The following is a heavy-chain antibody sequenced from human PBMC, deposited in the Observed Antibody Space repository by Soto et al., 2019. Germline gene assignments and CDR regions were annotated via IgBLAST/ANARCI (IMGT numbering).Heavy chain of an antibody. D-gene: IGHD2-21*02. CDR3: FGVMAATLDY. CDR2: LYYRGAT. CDR1: GGSIKNTNYH. J-gene: IGHJ4*01. V-gene: IGHV4-39*01. Sequence: SETLSLTCSVSGGSIKNTNYHWGWIRQPPGKGLEWIGTLYYRGATDYNPSLKTRVSISVDTSKNQLSLNLSSVTAADTAVYYCFGVMAATLDYWGQGTLVTVSS.